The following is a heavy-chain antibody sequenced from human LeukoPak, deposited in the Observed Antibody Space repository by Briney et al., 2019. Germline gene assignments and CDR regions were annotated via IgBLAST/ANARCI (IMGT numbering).Heavy chain of an antibody. CDR3: ARASSSDYGGNSNRRAYFQH. CDR1: GGSISSGDYY. D-gene: IGHD4-23*01. Sequence: SETLSLTCTVSGGSISSGDYYWSWIRQPPGKGLEWIGYIYYSGSTYYNPSLKSRVTISVDTSKNQFSLKLSSVTAADTAVYYCARASSSDYGGNSNRRAYFQHWGQGTLVTVSS. V-gene: IGHV4-30-4*08. CDR2: IYYSGST. J-gene: IGHJ1*01.